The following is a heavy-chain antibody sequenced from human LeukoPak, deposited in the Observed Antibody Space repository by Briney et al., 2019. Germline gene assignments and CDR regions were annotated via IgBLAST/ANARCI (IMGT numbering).Heavy chain of an antibody. V-gene: IGHV4-30-4*01. CDR3: AREATDGDNWFDP. D-gene: IGHD4-17*01. CDR2: IYYSGST. Sequence: SETLSLTCTVSGGSISSGDYYWSWIRQPPGKGLEWIGYIYYSGSTYYNPSLKSRVTISVDTSKNQFSLKPSSVTAADTAVYYCAREATDGDNWFDPWGQGTLVTVSS. CDR1: GGSISSGDYY. J-gene: IGHJ5*02.